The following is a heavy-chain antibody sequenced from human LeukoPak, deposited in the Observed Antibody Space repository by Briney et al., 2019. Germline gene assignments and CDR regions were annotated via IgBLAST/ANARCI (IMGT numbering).Heavy chain of an antibody. Sequence: KPSETLSLTCTVSGGSISTYYWSWIRQPPGKGVEWIGYIYYSGSTNYNPSLKSRVTISVDTSKNQFSLKLTSVTAADTAVYYCARTTEGGYTYGYFYYYYMDVWGKGTTVTISS. CDR3: ARTTEGGYTYGYFYYYYMDV. V-gene: IGHV4-59*01. J-gene: IGHJ6*03. CDR1: GGSISTYY. CDR2: IYYSGST. D-gene: IGHD5-18*01.